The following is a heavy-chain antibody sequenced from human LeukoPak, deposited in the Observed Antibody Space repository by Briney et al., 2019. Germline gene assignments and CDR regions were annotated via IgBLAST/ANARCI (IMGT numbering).Heavy chain of an antibody. CDR1: GGSFSGYY. J-gene: IGHJ4*02. Sequence: SETLSLTCAVYGGSFSGYYWSWIRQPPGKGLEWIGEINHSGSTNYNPSLKSRVTISVDTSKNQFSLKLSSVTVADTAVYYCARGDCSGGSCYLFDYWGQGALVTVSS. V-gene: IGHV4-34*01. D-gene: IGHD2-15*01. CDR3: ARGDCSGGSCYLFDY. CDR2: INHSGST.